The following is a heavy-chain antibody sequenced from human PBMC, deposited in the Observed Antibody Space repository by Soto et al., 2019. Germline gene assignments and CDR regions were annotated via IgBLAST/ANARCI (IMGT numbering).Heavy chain of an antibody. V-gene: IGHV4-39*01. CDR1: GVSISSHGYF. D-gene: IGHD5-12*01. J-gene: IGHJ4*02. Sequence: QLQLQESGPGLVQPSETLSLTCTVSGVSISSHGYFWGRIRQPPGKGLEWIGMISYSGSTYYSPSLKSRVTISADTSKNQLSLRLSSVTAADTAVFHCMNYNSGWKYWGQGTVVTVSS. CDR3: MNYNSGWKY. CDR2: ISYSGST.